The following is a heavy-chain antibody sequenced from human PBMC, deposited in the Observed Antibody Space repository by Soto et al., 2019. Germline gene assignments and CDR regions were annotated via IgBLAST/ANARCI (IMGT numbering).Heavy chain of an antibody. CDR1: GGSISSYY. CDR2: ISYSGST. CDR3: ARVAVVTAPIFDY. J-gene: IGHJ4*02. V-gene: IGHV4-59*01. Sequence: SETLSLTCAVSGGSISSYYWGWIRQPPGKGLEWIGYISYSGSTNYNPSLKSRVTISVDTSKKQFSLNLTPVTAADTAVYYCARVAVVTAPIFDYWGQGTLVTVS. D-gene: IGHD2-21*02.